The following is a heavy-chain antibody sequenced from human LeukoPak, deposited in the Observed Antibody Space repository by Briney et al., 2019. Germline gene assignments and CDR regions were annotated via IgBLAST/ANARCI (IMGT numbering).Heavy chain of an antibody. CDR1: GFTFSSYA. D-gene: IGHD2-8*01. CDR3: AREVVAVLPDASTNDY. V-gene: IGHV3-30*04. J-gene: IGHJ4*02. CDR2: ISYDGSDK. Sequence: WGSLRLSCAASGFTFSSYAMHWVRQAPGKGLEWVALISYDGSDKYYADTVEGRFTISRDNSKSTVHLQMNSLRTEDTAVYFCAREVVAVLPDASTNDYWGQGALVFVSS.